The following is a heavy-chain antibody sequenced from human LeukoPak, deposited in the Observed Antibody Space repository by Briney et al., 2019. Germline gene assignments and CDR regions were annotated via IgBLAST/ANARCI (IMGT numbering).Heavy chain of an antibody. CDR1: EYTFTDYY. D-gene: IGHD3-10*01. CDR2: INPNSGGT. CDR3: ARDLWYGSGSLGY. Sequence: GASVKVSCKASEYTFTDYYIHWVRQAPGQGLEWMGRINPNSGGTNYAQKFQGRVTMTRDTSISTAYMELSRLRSDDTAVYYCARDLWYGSGSLGYWGQGTLVTVSS. J-gene: IGHJ4*02. V-gene: IGHV1-2*06.